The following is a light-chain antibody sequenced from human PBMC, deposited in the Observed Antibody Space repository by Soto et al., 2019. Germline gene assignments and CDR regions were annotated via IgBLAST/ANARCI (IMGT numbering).Light chain of an antibody. CDR1: QSVSSSD. CDR3: EQYGSSLMYT. CDR2: GAS. J-gene: IGKJ2*01. Sequence: EIVLTQSPGTLSLSPGERATLSCRASQSVSSSDLAWYQQKPGQAPRLLIYGASSRATGIPDRFSGSGSGTDFTLTISRLEPEDCAVYYCEQYGSSLMYTFGQGTKLEIK. V-gene: IGKV3-20*01.